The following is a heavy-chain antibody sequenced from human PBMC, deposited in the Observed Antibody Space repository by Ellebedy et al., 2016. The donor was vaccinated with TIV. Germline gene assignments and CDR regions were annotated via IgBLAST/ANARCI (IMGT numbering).Heavy chain of an antibody. Sequence: TLSLTCTVSGGSISPYYWSWTRQPPGKALEWLARIDWDDDKYYSTSLKTRLTISKDTSKNQVVLTMTNMDPVDTATYYCARDLWFGEWNFDIWGQGTMVTVSS. CDR2: IDWDDDK. CDR3: ARDLWFGEWNFDI. V-gene: IGHV2-70*11. J-gene: IGHJ3*02. D-gene: IGHD3-10*01. CDR1: GGSISPYYW.